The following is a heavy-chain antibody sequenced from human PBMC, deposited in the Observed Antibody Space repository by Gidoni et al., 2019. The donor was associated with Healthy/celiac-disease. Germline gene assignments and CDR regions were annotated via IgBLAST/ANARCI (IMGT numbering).Heavy chain of an antibody. CDR1: GFTFSSYA. CDR2: ISGSGGST. CDR3: AKVEQWLGGEYYFDY. V-gene: IGHV3-23*01. Sequence: EVQLLESGGGLVQPGGSLRLSGAASGFTFSSYALRWVRQAPGKGLEWVSAISGSGGSTYYADSVKGRFTISRDNSKNTLYLQMNSLRAEDTAVYYCAKVEQWLGGEYYFDYWGQGTLVTVSS. D-gene: IGHD6-19*01. J-gene: IGHJ4*02.